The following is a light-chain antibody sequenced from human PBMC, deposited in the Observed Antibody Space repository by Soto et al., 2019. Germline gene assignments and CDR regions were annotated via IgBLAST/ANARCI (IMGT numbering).Light chain of an antibody. CDR2: GAS. CDR1: QSVSSN. CDR3: QQYNNWLPGATST. J-gene: IGKJ2*01. Sequence: EIVMTQSPATLSVSPGERATLSCRASQSVSSNLAWYQQKPGQAPRLLIYGASTRATGIPARVSGSGSGTEFTLTIGSLQSEDFAVYYCQQYNNWLPGATSTLGQGTKLEIK. V-gene: IGKV3-15*01.